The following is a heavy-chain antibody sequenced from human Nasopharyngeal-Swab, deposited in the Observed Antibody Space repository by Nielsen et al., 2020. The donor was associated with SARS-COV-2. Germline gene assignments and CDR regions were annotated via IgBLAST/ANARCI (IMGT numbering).Heavy chain of an antibody. V-gene: IGHV1-69*04. Sequence: SVKVSCKASGGTFSSYGISWVRQAPGQGLEWMGRIIPTAGLANYAQQFQGRVTITADTPTSTSYMELSSLRSEDTAVYYCARDKRIYFDSSGHLDCWGQGTLVTVSS. D-gene: IGHD3-22*01. CDR1: GGTFSSYG. CDR3: ARDKRIYFDSSGHLDC. J-gene: IGHJ4*02. CDR2: IIPTAGLA.